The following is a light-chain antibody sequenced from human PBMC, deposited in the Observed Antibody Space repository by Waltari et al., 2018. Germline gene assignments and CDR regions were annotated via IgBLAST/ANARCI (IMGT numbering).Light chain of an antibody. CDR1: SSDVGGNNF. Sequence: QSALTQPASLSGYPGQSITISCTGSSSDVGGNNFLSWYQQHPGKPPKLIIYDYTDRPSGVSYRFSCSMSANTASLTISGLLADDEALYFCSSSSTTGTLVLFGGGTKLTVL. V-gene: IGLV2-14*03. CDR2: DYT. CDR3: SSSSTTGTLVL. J-gene: IGLJ2*01.